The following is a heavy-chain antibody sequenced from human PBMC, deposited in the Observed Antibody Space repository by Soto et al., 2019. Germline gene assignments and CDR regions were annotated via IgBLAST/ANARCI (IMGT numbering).Heavy chain of an antibody. CDR2: ISYDGSNK. Sequence: PGGSLRLSCAASGFTFSSYGMHWVRQAPGKGLEWVAVISYDGSNKYYADSVKGRFTISRDNSENTLYLQMNSLRAEDTAVYYCVRTNYYDSSGWFQHWGQGTLVTVSS. V-gene: IGHV3-30*03. CDR1: GFTFSSYG. J-gene: IGHJ1*01. D-gene: IGHD3-22*01. CDR3: VRTNYYDSSGWFQH.